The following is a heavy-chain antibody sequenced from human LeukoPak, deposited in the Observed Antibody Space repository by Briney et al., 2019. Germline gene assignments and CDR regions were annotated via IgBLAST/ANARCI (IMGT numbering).Heavy chain of an antibody. CDR1: GYSLSNCW. Sequence: GESLKISCKGSGYSLSNCWIGWVRQMPGKGLEWMGIIYPGDSDTKYSPSFQGQVTISADKSISTTYLQWSSLKASDTAMYYCARHTAAVLDAFDIWGQGTMVTVSS. J-gene: IGHJ3*02. V-gene: IGHV5-51*01. D-gene: IGHD6-13*01. CDR3: ARHTAAVLDAFDI. CDR2: IYPGDSDT.